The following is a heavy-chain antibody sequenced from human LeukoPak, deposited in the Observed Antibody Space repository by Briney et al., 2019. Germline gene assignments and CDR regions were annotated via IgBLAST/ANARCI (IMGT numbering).Heavy chain of an antibody. J-gene: IGHJ4*02. CDR1: GYSISSGDY. Sequence: SETLSLTCTVSGYSISSGDYWGWIRQPPGKGLEWIGSIYHRGSTYYNPSLKSQVTISVDTSKNQFSLKVSSVTAADTAVYFCARDALTGSYFDYWGQGTLVTVSS. CDR2: IYHRGST. V-gene: IGHV4-38-2*02. CDR3: ARDALTGSYFDY. D-gene: IGHD1-26*01.